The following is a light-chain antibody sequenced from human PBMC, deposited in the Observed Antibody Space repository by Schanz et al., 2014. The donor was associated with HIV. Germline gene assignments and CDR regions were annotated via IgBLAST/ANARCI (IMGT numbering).Light chain of an antibody. CDR3: ATWDDSLDGWV. V-gene: IGLV2-14*03. CDR2: DVD. J-gene: IGLJ3*02. Sequence: QSALTQPASVSGSPGQSITISCTGTSSDVGGYNYLSWYQQHPGKAPKLIIYDVDNRPSGVSSRFSGSKSGNTASLTVSGLQAEDEADYFCATWDDSLDGWVFGGGTKLTVL. CDR1: SSDVGGYNY.